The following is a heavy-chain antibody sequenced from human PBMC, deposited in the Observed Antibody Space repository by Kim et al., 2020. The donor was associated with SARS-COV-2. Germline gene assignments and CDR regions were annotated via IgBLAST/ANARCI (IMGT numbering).Heavy chain of an antibody. V-gene: IGHV1-18*01. CDR3: ARVPHRRNWFDP. J-gene: IGHJ5*02. Sequence: TYAQKLQGRVPMTTDTSTSTAYMELRSLRSDDTAVYYCARVPHRRNWFDPWGQGTLVTVSS.